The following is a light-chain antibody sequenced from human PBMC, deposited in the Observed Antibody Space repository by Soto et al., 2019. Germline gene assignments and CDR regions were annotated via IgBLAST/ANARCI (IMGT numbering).Light chain of an antibody. J-gene: IGKJ3*01. Sequence: EIVLTQSPGTLSLSPGERATLSCRASQSVSSSYLAWYQQKPGQAPRLLIYGASSRATGIPDRFSGSGSGTVFTLSISSLEPEDFAVYYCQPYGSSRFTFGPGTNVVIK. V-gene: IGKV3-20*01. CDR2: GAS. CDR3: QPYGSSRFT. CDR1: QSVSSSY.